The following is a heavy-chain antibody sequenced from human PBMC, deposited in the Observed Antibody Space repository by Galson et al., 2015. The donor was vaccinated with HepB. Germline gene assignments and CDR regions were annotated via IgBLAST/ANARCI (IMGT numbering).Heavy chain of an antibody. V-gene: IGHV3-23*01. Sequence: SLRLSCAASGFTFSNYAMSWVRQAPGKGLEWVSGLSGRGDRTYYADSVKGRFTISRDNSQKTLYLQMNSLRVEDTAVYYCGKEPGAGPKHNWFDPWGQGTLVTVPS. CDR3: GKEPGAGPKHNWFDP. CDR1: GFTFSNYA. CDR2: LSGRGDRT. J-gene: IGHJ5*02. D-gene: IGHD4/OR15-4a*01.